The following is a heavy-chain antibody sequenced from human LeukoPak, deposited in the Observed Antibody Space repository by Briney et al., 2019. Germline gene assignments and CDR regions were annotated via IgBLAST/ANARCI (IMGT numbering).Heavy chain of an antibody. V-gene: IGHV4-34*01. J-gene: IGHJ4*02. CDR1: GGSFSGYY. CDR3: ASGYSSGLFDY. CDR2: INHSGST. D-gene: IGHD6-19*01. Sequence: SETLSLTCAVYGGSFSGYYWSWIRQPPGKGLEWIGEINHSGSTNYNPSLKSRVTISVDTSKNQFSLKLSSVTAADTAVYYYASGYSSGLFDYWGQGTLVTVSS.